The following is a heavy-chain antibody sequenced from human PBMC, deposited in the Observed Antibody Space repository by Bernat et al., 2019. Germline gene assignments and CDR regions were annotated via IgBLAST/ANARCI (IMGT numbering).Heavy chain of an antibody. Sequence: EVQLVESGGGLVQPGGSLRLSCAASGFTFSSYWMHWVRRFPGKGLVWVSRINRDGSITNYADSVMGRFTISRDNARNTVFLQMNSLRVDDTAIYYCARGPHPDSSGTGSYWGQGTLVTVSS. D-gene: IGHD1-1*01. CDR2: INRDGSIT. J-gene: IGHJ4*02. V-gene: IGHV3-74*01. CDR1: GFTFSSYW. CDR3: ARGPHPDSSGTGSY.